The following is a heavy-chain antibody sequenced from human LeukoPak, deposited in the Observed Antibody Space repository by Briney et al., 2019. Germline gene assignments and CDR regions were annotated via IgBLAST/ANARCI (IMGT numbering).Heavy chain of an antibody. Sequence: PSETLSLTCSVSGDSISSRTYYWTWIRQHPEKGLEWIGYIWNSGSTNYNPALKSRVTISVDTSKTQFSLKLTSVTAADTAIYYCARDVSSMFPNWFDPWGQGILVIVSS. V-gene: IGHV4-31*03. J-gene: IGHJ5*02. CDR1: GDSISSRTYY. CDR3: ARDVSSMFPNWFDP. CDR2: IWNSGST. D-gene: IGHD6-6*01.